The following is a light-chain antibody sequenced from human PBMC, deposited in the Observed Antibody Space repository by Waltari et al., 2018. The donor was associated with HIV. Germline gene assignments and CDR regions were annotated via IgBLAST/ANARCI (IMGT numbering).Light chain of an antibody. V-gene: IGKV1-5*03. CDR3: QQYHSYSRT. CDR1: QSLSTW. CDR2: KTS. J-gene: IGKJ5*01. Sequence: DIQMTQSPSTLSASVGDRVTITCRSSQSLSTWLAWYQQQPGRAPKLLIYKTSSLHSGVPSRFSGSGSGTEFSLTISSLQPDDFTTYYCQQYHSYSRTFGQGTRLEMK.